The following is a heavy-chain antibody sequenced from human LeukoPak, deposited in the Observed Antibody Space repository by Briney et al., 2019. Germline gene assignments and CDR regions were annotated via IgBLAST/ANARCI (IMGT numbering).Heavy chain of an antibody. V-gene: IGHV3-30*04. CDR3: ATPGSYGSFDY. Sequence: PGRSLRLSCAASGFTFSSYAMHWVRQAPGKGLEWVAVISYDGSNKYYADSVKGRFTISRDNSKNTLYLQMNSLRAEDTAVYYCATPGSYGSFDYWGQGTLVTASS. D-gene: IGHD5-18*01. CDR2: ISYDGSNK. J-gene: IGHJ4*02. CDR1: GFTFSSYA.